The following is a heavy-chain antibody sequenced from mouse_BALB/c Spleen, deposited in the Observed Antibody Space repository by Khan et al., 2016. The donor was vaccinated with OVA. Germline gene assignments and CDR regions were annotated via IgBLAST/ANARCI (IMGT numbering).Heavy chain of an antibody. J-gene: IGHJ3*01. V-gene: IGHV1S135*01. CDR2: IDPFNGGT. CDR3: ARHGYVAWFVY. D-gene: IGHD2-2*01. Sequence: EVQLQQSGPELMKPGASVKISCKASGYSFTSYYIHWMKQSHGKSLEWIGYIDPFNGGTTYNQKFKGKATLTVDKSSSTAYMHLSSLTSEDSGVYYCARHGYVAWFVYWGQGTLVTVSA. CDR1: GYSFTSYY.